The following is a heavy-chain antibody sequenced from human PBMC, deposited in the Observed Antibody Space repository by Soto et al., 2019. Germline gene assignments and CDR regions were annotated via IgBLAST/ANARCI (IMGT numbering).Heavy chain of an antibody. V-gene: IGHV4-31*03. Sequence: QVQLQESGPGLVKPSETLSLTCTVSGGSISSGGHYWNWIRQYPGKGLEWIGYIHDSGSTNYNPSLRSRVIISLDSCKNLFSLGLTSVTAAGTAVYFCASESQSHYYDFWSGYYNFWGQGTLVTVSS. D-gene: IGHD3-3*01. CDR2: IHDSGST. CDR3: ASESQSHYYDFWSGYYNF. CDR1: GGSISSGGHY. J-gene: IGHJ4*02.